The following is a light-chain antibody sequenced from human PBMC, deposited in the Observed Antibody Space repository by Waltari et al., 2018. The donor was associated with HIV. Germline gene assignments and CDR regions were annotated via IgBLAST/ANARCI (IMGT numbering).Light chain of an antibody. CDR3: HSPADDNWL. CDR2: KDT. V-gene: IGLV3-27*01. CDR1: ILAKKY. Sequence: SSDLTQPSSVSVSPGQTARITCSGDILAKKYSRWFQQKPGQGPVLVIYKDTQRPSGIPERFSGSSSGTTVTLTISGAQVEDEADYYCHSPADDNWLFGGGTKLTVL. J-gene: IGLJ3*02.